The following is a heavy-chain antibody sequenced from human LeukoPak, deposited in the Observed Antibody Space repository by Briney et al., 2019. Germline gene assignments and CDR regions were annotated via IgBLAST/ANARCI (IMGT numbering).Heavy chain of an antibody. CDR1: GGTFSSYA. D-gene: IGHD2-2*01. Sequence: VASVKVSCKASGGTFSSYAISWVRQAPGQGLEWMGGIIPIFGTANYAQKFQGRVTITTDESTSTAYMELSSLRSEDTAVYYCAGYYCSSTSCSRPDAFDIWGQGTMVTVSS. CDR3: AGYYCSSTSCSRPDAFDI. CDR2: IIPIFGTA. V-gene: IGHV1-69*05. J-gene: IGHJ3*02.